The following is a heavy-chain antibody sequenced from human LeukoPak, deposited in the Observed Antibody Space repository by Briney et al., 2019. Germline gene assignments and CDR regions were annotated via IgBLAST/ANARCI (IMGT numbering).Heavy chain of an antibody. D-gene: IGHD4-11*01. CDR3: ARDAQRGFDYSNSLEY. CDR2: IWSDGTNQ. J-gene: IGHJ4*02. V-gene: IGHV3-33*01. CDR1: KFTFSHYG. Sequence: GGSLRLSCAASKFTFSHYGMHWVRQAPGKGLRWVAVIWSDGTNQYYADSVKGRSTISRDNFNNMVYLQMNSLRVDDTGVYYCARDAQRGFDYSNSLEYWGQGALVTVSS.